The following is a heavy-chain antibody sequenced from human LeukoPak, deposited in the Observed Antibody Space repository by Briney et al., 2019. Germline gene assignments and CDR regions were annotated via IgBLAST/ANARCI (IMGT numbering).Heavy chain of an antibody. Sequence: PGGSLRLSCAASGFTFSSYSMNWVRQAPGKGLEWVSYIRGISTTISYADSVKGRFTISRDNAKNSLYLQMSSLRTEDTAVYYCARDTGFSFDYWGQGTLVTVSS. V-gene: IGHV3-48*01. CDR2: IRGISTTI. CDR3: ARDTGFSFDY. D-gene: IGHD1-14*01. J-gene: IGHJ4*02. CDR1: GFTFSSYS.